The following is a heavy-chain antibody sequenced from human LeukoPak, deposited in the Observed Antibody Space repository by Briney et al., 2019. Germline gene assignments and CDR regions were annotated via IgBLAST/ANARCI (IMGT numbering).Heavy chain of an antibody. CDR1: GGSIISSSYY. Sequence: SETLSLTCTVSGGSIISSSYYWGWIRQPPGMGLEWIGSIYYSGTAYYISSLKSRVTISIDTSKNQFSLKLSSVTAADTAIYYCVRDRVLVVGATGSDLWGQGNLVTVSS. V-gene: IGHV4-39*07. D-gene: IGHD2-8*02. J-gene: IGHJ5*02. CDR3: VRDRVLVVGATGSDL. CDR2: IYYSGTA.